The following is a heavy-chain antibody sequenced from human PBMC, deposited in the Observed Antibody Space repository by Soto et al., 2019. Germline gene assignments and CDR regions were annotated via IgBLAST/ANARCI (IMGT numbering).Heavy chain of an antibody. V-gene: IGHV4-34*01. Sequence: SETLSLTCFVYGGSFSGHSWTWIRQSPGKGLEWIGDINHSGRVNYSPSLKSRVTISLDTSKNQFSLTLSAVTAADTAMYYCSTRAYDTNGYYRFDPWGKGTLGTASS. D-gene: IGHD3-22*01. CDR1: GGSFSGHS. CDR3: STRAYDTNGYYRFDP. J-gene: IGHJ5*01. CDR2: INHSGRV.